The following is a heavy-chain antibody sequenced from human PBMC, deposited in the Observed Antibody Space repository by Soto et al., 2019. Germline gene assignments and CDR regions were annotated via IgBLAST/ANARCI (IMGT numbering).Heavy chain of an antibody. D-gene: IGHD2-21*01. CDR3: AGGDGYSISDY. V-gene: IGHV4-59*01. CDR1: GGSINNFY. J-gene: IGHJ4*02. CDR2: IRHTGTT. Sequence: QVQLQESGPGLVKPSETLSLTCTVSGGSINNFYGNWIRQPPGKGLEWIGHIRHTGTTNYNPSLKSRVTISMDSSKNQFSLRLSFVTAADTAVYYCAGGDGYSISDYWGQGTLVTVSS.